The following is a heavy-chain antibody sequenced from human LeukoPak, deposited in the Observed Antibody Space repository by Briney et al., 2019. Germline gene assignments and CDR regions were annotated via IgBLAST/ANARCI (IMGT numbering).Heavy chain of an antibody. CDR3: APHPGYSSNY. V-gene: IGHV3-30*03. CDR1: GFTFNNYG. CDR2: ISYDGTNK. D-gene: IGHD6-13*01. J-gene: IGHJ4*02. Sequence: GGSLRLSCAASGFTFNNYGMHWVRQAPGKGLEWVAVISYDGTNKYYADSVKGRFTISRDNTKNTLYLQMNSLRAEDTAVYYCAPHPGYSSNYWGQGTLATVSS.